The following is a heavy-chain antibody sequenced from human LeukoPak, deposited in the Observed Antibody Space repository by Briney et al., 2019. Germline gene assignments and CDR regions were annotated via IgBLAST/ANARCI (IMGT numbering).Heavy chain of an antibody. D-gene: IGHD3-22*01. J-gene: IGHJ4*02. CDR1: GFTFSDYY. CDR2: IYNAGAT. CDR3: ASRSSGYYPYYFDY. V-gene: IGHV3-66*01. Sequence: GGSLRLSCAASGFTFSDYYMSWIRQAPGKGLEWVSVIYNAGATYYADSVKGRFTISRDNSKNMLYLQMNSLRAEDTAVYYCASRSSGYYPYYFDYWGQGTLVTVSS.